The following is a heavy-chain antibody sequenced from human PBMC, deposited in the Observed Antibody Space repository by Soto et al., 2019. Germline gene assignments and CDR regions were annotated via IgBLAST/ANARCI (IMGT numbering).Heavy chain of an antibody. J-gene: IGHJ4*02. Sequence: PGGSLRLSCAVSGFSFSSHSMNWVRQAPGKGLECVSFITSLSTYIFYADSVKGRFTVSRDNAKNSLYLEMNSLRAEDTAVYYCAKDGYYDSSGYYDYWAQGTLVTVSS. CDR3: AKDGYYDSSGYYDY. CDR2: ITSLSTYI. CDR1: GFSFSSHS. D-gene: IGHD3-22*01. V-gene: IGHV3-21*01.